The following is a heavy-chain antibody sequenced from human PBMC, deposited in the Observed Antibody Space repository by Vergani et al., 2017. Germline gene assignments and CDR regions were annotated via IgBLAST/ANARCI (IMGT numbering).Heavy chain of an antibody. D-gene: IGHD2/OR15-2a*01. CDR2: INHSGST. Sequence: QVQLQQWGAGLLKPSETLSLTCAVYGGSFSGYYWSWIRQPPGKGLEWIGEINHSGSTNYNPSLKSRVTISVDTSKNQFSLKLSSVTAADTAVYYCARVSLFQGYYYYYGMDVWGQGTTVTVSS. CDR1: GGSFSGYY. CDR3: ARVSLFQGYYYYYGMDV. J-gene: IGHJ6*02. V-gene: IGHV4-34*01.